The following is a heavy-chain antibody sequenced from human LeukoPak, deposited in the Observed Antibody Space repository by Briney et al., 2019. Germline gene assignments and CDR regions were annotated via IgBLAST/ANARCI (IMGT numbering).Heavy chain of an antibody. D-gene: IGHD3-22*01. J-gene: IGHJ3*02. Sequence: PGGSLRLSCTVSGFTFSSFYMSWVRQAPGKGLEWVANINQGGGETNYVDSVKGRFTISRDNAKNSLYLQMNSLRAEDTAVYYCARDTGYYYDSSGYYWKTSDAFDIWGQGTMVTVSS. V-gene: IGHV3-7*01. CDR1: GFTFSSFY. CDR2: INQGGGET. CDR3: ARDTGYYYDSSGYYWKTSDAFDI.